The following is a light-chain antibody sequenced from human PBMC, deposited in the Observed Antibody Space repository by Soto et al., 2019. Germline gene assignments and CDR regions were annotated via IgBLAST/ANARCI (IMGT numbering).Light chain of an antibody. J-gene: IGLJ1*01. CDR3: SSFTTSSTLV. CDR1: SSDIGGYNF. V-gene: IGLV2-14*01. CDR2: EVN. Sequence: QSVLTQPASASGSPGQSITISCTGTSSDIGGYNFVSWYQHHPGKAPKLMIYEVNNRPSGVSSRFSGSKSGNTASLTISGLQTEDEADYYCSSFTTSSTLVFGTGTKVTVL.